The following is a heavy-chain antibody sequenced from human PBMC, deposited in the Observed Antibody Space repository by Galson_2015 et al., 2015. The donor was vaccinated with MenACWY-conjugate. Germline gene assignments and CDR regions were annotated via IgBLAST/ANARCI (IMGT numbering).Heavy chain of an antibody. CDR2: IIPMVGRV. CDR3: ARAGTYFNLLSGYCDY. Sequence: SVKVSCKASGGTFSNYAISWVRQAPGQGLEWMGRIIPMVGRVTYAQKFQGRVTITADTSTKTAYMDLSSLRSDDTAVYYCARAGTYFNLLSGYCDYWGQGTLVIVSS. D-gene: IGHD3-3*01. V-gene: IGHV1-69*04. CDR1: GGTFSNYA. J-gene: IGHJ4*02.